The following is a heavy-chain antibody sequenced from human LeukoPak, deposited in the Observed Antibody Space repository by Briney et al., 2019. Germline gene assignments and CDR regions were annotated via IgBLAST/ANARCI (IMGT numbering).Heavy chain of an antibody. J-gene: IGHJ6*03. CDR1: GGSISSSSYY. D-gene: IGHD2-15*01. CDR2: ISYSGST. V-gene: IGHV4-39*07. CDR3: ARGYCSGGSCYSYYYYNYMDV. Sequence: SETLSLTCTVSGGSISSSSYYWGWIRQPPGKGLEWIGSISYSGSTYYNPSLKSRVTISVDTSKNQFSLKLSSVTAADTAVYYCARGYCSGGSCYSYYYYNYMDVWGKGTTVTVSS.